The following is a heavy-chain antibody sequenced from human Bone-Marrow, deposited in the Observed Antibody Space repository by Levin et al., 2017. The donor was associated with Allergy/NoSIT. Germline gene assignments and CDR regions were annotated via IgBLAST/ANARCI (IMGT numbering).Heavy chain of an antibody. D-gene: IGHD4-17*01. V-gene: IGHV3-9*01. J-gene: IGHJ2*01. CDR1: GFTFDDYA. Sequence: LTCAASGFTFDDYAMHWVRQAPGKGLEWVSGISWNSGSIGYADSVKGRFTISRDNAKNSLYLQMNSLRAEDTALYYCAKDNTPYGDYESYWYFDLWGRGTLVTVSS. CDR3: AKDNTPYGDYESYWYFDL. CDR2: ISWNSGSI.